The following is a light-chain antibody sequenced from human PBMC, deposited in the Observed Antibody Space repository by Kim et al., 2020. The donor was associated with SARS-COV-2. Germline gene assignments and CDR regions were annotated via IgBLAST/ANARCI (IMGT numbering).Light chain of an antibody. CDR2: DAS. J-gene: IGKJ4*01. Sequence: DIQMTQSPSSLSASIGDRVIITCQASQDNSIHLNWYQQKPGEAPKLLIYDASTLETGVPSRFSGSGSGADFTFTISSLQPEDIATYICQQHGNFPPTLGGGTKVDIK. CDR1: QDNSIH. CDR3: QQHGNFPPT. V-gene: IGKV1-33*01.